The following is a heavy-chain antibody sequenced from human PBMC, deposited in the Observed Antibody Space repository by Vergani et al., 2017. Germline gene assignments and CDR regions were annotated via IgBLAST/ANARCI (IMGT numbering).Heavy chain of an antibody. D-gene: IGHD6-19*01. J-gene: IGHJ5*02. V-gene: IGHV4-39*01. CDR1: GSSIRSSNYY. CDR3: ARHSSVEWLVKLGWINP. CDR2: IYYSGST. Sequence: QLQLQESGPGLVKPSATLSLTCSVSGSSIRSSNYYWGWIRQPPGKGLGWIASIYYSGSTYYNPSLKSRVTISVDTSKNQFSLKLSSVTAADTAVYFCARHSSVEWLVKLGWINPGGQGILVTVPS.